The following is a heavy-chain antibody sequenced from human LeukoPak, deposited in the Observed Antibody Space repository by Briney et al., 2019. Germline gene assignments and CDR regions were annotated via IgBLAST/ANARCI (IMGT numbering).Heavy chain of an antibody. Sequence: GGSLRLSCAASGFTFSNYWMHWVRQAPGRGLVWVSRITGDGSSTSYADSVKGRFTISRDNAKNTLYLQMNSLRAEDTAVYYCASDRGGWTFWGQGTMVTVSS. J-gene: IGHJ3*01. CDR3: ASDRGGWTF. CDR2: ITGDGSST. CDR1: GFTFSNYW. V-gene: IGHV3-74*01. D-gene: IGHD3/OR15-3a*01.